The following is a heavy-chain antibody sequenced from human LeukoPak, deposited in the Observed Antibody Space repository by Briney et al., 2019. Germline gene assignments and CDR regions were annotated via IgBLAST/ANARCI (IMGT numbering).Heavy chain of an antibody. D-gene: IGHD3-10*01. CDR2: ISAYNGNT. CDR3: ARDGYYYGSGSYYNVGY. CDR1: GYTFTSYG. J-gene: IGHJ4*02. Sequence: ASVKVSCKASGYTFTSYGISWVRQAPGQGLEWMGWISAYNGNTNYAQTLQGRVTMTTDTSTSTAYMELRSLRSDDTAVYYCARDGYYYGSGSYYNVGYWGQETLVTVSS. V-gene: IGHV1-18*01.